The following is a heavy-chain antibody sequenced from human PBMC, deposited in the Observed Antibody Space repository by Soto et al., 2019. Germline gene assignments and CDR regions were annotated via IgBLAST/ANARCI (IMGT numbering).Heavy chain of an antibody. J-gene: IGHJ4*02. V-gene: IGHV3-30*03. CDR2: VSHDGVKK. CDR3: ARGVADSNDFGSGYRPLGY. CDR1: GFTFTDFG. D-gene: IGHD3-3*01. Sequence: QVQLVETGGGVVQPGRSLRLSCAASGFTFTDFGLHWVRQAPGKGLEWVAVVSHDGVKKLYADSVKGRFTVFRDDSKNTLFLHMYSLRAEDTAVYYCARGVADSNDFGSGYRPLGYWGQGTLVTVSS.